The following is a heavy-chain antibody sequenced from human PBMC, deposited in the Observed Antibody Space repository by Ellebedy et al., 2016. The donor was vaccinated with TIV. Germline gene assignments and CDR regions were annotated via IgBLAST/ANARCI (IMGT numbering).Heavy chain of an antibody. J-gene: IGHJ6*02. Sequence: GGSLRLSXAASGFTFSDYYMSWIRQAPGKGLEWVSYISSSGSTIYYADSVKGRFTISRDNAKNSLYLQMNSLRAEDTAVYYCARAPRYVVVIAIDYGMDVWGQGTTVTVSS. CDR2: ISSSGSTI. CDR1: GFTFSDYY. CDR3: ARAPRYVVVIAIDYGMDV. D-gene: IGHD2-21*01. V-gene: IGHV3-11*01.